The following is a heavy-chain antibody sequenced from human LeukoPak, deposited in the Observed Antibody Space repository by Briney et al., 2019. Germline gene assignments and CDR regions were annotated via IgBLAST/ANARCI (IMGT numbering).Heavy chain of an antibody. D-gene: IGHD4-11*01. J-gene: IGHJ6*03. Sequence: ASVKVSCKASGYTFTGYYFHWERQPPGQGLEWMGWINPNTAGTNYAQKFLGGVTLTWDTSISTAYMELNRLTSDDTAVYYCATSAGDYRAGHYYYMGVWGKGTSVTVSS. CDR3: ATSAGDYRAGHYYYMGV. CDR1: GYTFTGYY. V-gene: IGHV1-2*02. CDR2: INPNTAGT.